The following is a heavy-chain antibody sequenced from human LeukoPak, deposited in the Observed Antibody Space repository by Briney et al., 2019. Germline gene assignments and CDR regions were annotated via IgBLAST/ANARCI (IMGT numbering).Heavy chain of an antibody. V-gene: IGHV2-5*01. CDR1: WLLLSTSAVG. CDR2: IYWNDDK. J-gene: IGHJ6*03. D-gene: IGHD3-10*02. Sequence: ESGPTLVKPTQTLTLTCTFSWLLLSTSAVGVGWIRQPPGKALEWLALIYWNDDKRYSPSMKSRLTITKDTTKNQVVLTMTNRDPVDTATYYCAHSIFGSYYYYMDVWGKGTTVTVSS. CDR3: AHSIFGSYYYYMDV.